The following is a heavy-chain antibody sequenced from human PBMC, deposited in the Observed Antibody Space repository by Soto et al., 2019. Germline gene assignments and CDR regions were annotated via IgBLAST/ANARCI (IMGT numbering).Heavy chain of an antibody. CDR1: GFTFSSYA. CDR3: AKGRGAGGRFSGIAVAGIPS. V-gene: IGHV3-23*01. Sequence: EVQLLESGGGLVQPGGSLRLSCAASGFTFSSYAMSWVRQTPGKGLEWVSGISGGGGNTYYADSVTGRFTITRHNSRNTLYLQMNSLRAADTAIYYCAKGRGAGGRFSGIAVAGIPSWGQGTLVTVSS. CDR2: ISGGGGNT. D-gene: IGHD6-19*01. J-gene: IGHJ5*02.